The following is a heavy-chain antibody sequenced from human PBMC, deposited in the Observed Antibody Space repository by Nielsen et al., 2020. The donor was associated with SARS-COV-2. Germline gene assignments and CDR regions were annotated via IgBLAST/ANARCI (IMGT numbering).Heavy chain of an antibody. CDR2: ISYDERNK. CDR1: GFTFSSYG. V-gene: IGHV3-30*18. Sequence: SLKISCAASGFTFSSYGMHWVRQAPGKGLEWVAVISYDERNKYYADSVKGRFTISRDNSKNTLYLQMNSLRAEDTAVYYCAKDRYGPHYWGQGTLVTVSS. J-gene: IGHJ4*02. CDR3: AKDRYGPHY. D-gene: IGHD5-18*01.